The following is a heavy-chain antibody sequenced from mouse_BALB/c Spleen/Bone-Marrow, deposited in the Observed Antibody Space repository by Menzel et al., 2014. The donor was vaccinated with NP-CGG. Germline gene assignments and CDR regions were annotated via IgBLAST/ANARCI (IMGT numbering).Heavy chain of an antibody. CDR3: AGTWEAMDY. V-gene: IGHV5-4*02. CDR2: ISDGGNYT. CDR1: GFTFSDYY. J-gene: IGHJ4*01. Sequence: EVKLMESGGGLVKPGGSLKLPCAASGFTFSDYYMYWVRQTPEKRLEWVATISDGGNYTYYPDSVKGRFTISRDNAKNNLYLQMSSLKSEDTAMYYCAGTWEAMDYWGQGTSVTVSS. D-gene: IGHD3-3*01.